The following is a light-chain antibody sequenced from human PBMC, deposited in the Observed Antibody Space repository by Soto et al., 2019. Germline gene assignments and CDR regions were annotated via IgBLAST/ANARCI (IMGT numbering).Light chain of an antibody. Sequence: EVVLTQSPGTLSLSPGESATLSCRASQSVSNNYFAWYQQKPGQAPRLLIFGSSDRATGIPDRFSGSGSGTDFTLTISRLEPEDFAGYYCQQYGSSPPYTFGQGTKLEIK. CDR3: QQYGSSPPYT. V-gene: IGKV3-20*01. J-gene: IGKJ2*01. CDR1: QSVSNNY. CDR2: GSS.